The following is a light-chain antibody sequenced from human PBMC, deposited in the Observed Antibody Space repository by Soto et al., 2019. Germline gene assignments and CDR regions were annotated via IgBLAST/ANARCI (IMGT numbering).Light chain of an antibody. CDR1: SSDVGGGNY. CDR3: SSYTSSRSLV. CDR2: DGS. Sequence: QSVLTQPASVSGSPGQTVTISCTGSSSDVGGGNYVSWYQQHPGKAPKLLIYDGSNRPSGVSNRFSGSKSGNTASLTISGLEAEDDDGYYCSSYTSSRSLVFGGGTQLTVL. J-gene: IGLJ2*01. V-gene: IGLV2-14*01.